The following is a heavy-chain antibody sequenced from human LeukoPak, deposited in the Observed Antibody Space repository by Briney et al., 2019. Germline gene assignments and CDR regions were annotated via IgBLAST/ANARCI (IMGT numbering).Heavy chain of an antibody. CDR3: ARGVCTSSYCYAGDYGMDV. Sequence: PSETLSLTCTVSSGSISSYYWSWIRQPPGKGLEWIGYIFSGGSTNYNPSLKSRTTISLDTSKSQFSLTVSSVTAADTAVYYCARGVCTSSYCYAGDYGMDVWGQGTTVTVSS. D-gene: IGHD2-2*01. CDR2: IFSGGST. CDR1: SGSISSYY. J-gene: IGHJ6*02. V-gene: IGHV4-59*08.